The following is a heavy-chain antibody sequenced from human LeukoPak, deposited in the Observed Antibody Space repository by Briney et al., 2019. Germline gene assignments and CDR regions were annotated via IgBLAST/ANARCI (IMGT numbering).Heavy chain of an antibody. V-gene: IGHV3-48*01. Sequence: GGSLRLSCAASGFTFSSYSMNWVRQAPGKGLEWVSYISSSSSTIYYADSVKGRFTISRDNAKNSLYLRMYSLRAEDTAVYYCAGDSSVKLPTPYDYWGQGTLVTVSS. CDR3: AGDSSVKLPTPYDY. CDR2: ISSSSSTI. CDR1: GFTFSSYS. D-gene: IGHD3-22*01. J-gene: IGHJ4*02.